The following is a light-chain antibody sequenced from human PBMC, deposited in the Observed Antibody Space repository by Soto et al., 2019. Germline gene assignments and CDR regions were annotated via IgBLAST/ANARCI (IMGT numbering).Light chain of an antibody. CDR3: GAWDTSLSGGV. Sequence: QSVLTQPPSVSAAPGQKVTISCSGSSSNIGSDFVSWYQQLPGTAPKLLIYEDNKRPSGIPDRFSGSKSGTSATLGITGLPTGDEADYYCGAWDTSLSGGVFGGGTKVTVL. CDR2: EDN. CDR1: SSNIGSDF. V-gene: IGLV1-51*02. J-gene: IGLJ2*01.